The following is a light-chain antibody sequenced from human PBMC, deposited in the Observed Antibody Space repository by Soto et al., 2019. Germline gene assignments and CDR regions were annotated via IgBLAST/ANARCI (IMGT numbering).Light chain of an antibody. Sequence: DIMMTHPPATLSASVGARGTLSCLASHSVSSDLAWYQQKPGQAPRLLIYGASTRAIGIPARFSGSGSGTEFTLTISCLQSEDFAVYYCQQYNNWPPTFGQGSRLEIK. CDR1: HSVSSD. CDR2: GAS. J-gene: IGKJ5*01. V-gene: IGKV3-15*01. CDR3: QQYNNWPPT.